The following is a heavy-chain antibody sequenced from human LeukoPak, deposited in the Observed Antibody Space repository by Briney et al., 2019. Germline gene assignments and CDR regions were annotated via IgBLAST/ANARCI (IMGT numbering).Heavy chain of an antibody. Sequence: GGSLRLSCAGSGFTFSSYAMSWVRQAPGQGLKWVSSISDSGDYIYYADSVRGRFTISRDNSRNTLYLQMISLRPEDTAVYYCAKDTSIGKYCTNGVCSPFDYWGQGTLVTVSS. CDR2: ISDSGDYI. V-gene: IGHV3-23*01. J-gene: IGHJ4*02. CDR3: AKDTSIGKYCTNGVCSPFDY. CDR1: GFTFSSYA. D-gene: IGHD2-8*01.